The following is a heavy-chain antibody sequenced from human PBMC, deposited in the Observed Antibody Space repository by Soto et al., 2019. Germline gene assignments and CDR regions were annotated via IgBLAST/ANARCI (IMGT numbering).Heavy chain of an antibody. J-gene: IGHJ4*02. CDR3: ARGLGLRMTWRIDY. V-gene: IGHV4-34*01. Sequence: QVQLQQWGAGLLKPSETLSLTCAVYGGSFSGYYWSWIRQPPGKGLEWIGEINHSGSTNYHPSLKSRVTISVDTSKNQFSLKLSSVTAADTAVYYCARGLGLRMTWRIDYWGQGTLVTVSS. CDR1: GGSFSGYY. D-gene: IGHD5-12*01. CDR2: INHSGST.